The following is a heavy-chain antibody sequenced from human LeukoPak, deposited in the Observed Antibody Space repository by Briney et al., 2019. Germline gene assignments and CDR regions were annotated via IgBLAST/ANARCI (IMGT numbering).Heavy chain of an antibody. J-gene: IGHJ5*02. CDR3: ARLHSSRAEEFDP. Sequence: SETLSLTCTVSGGSISGYYWSWIRQSPGKGLEWIGYIYYTGITAYNPSLGSRVTISVDRSNNQFSLRLPSVTAADTAVYYCARLHSSRAEEFDPWGQGTLVTVSS. CDR2: IYYTGIT. V-gene: IGHV4-59*01. CDR1: GGSISGYY.